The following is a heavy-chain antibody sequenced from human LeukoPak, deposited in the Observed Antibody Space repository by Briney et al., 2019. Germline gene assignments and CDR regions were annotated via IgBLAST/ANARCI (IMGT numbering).Heavy chain of an antibody. V-gene: IGHV3-53*01. J-gene: IGHJ4*02. CDR1: GLTVSSNS. CDR3: ARRAGGYSHPYDY. D-gene: IGHD4-23*01. Sequence: GGSLRLSCAASGLTVSSNSMSWVRQAPGKGLEWVSLIYSDDTTLYADSVKGRFTISRDISKSTLYLQMNSLRAEDTAMYYCARRAGGYSHPYDYWGQGILVTVSS. CDR2: IYSDDTT.